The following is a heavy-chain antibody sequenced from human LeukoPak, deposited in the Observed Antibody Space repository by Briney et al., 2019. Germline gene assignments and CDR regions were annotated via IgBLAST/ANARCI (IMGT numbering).Heavy chain of an antibody. CDR3: AKASSSWYSDFDY. D-gene: IGHD6-13*01. V-gene: IGHV3-23*01. J-gene: IGHJ4*02. Sequence: PGGSVKLSCAASGFSLNNYALNWARQATGKGLELVSAISTTYNSDSLKERLTISRASAKNTLYLQINSLRAEDSAVYYCAKASSSWYSDFDYWGRGTLVTVSS. CDR1: GFSLNNYA. CDR2: ISTT.